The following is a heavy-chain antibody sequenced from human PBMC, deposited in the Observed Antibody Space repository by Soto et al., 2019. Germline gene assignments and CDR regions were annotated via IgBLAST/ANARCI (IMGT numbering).Heavy chain of an antibody. D-gene: IGHD6-13*01. CDR2: ISAYNGKA. CDR1: GYTLSISG. V-gene: IGHV1-18*01. CDR3: AGPGIAAAGREDCGYFDY. Sequence: GASVKVGCTSSGYTLSISGVGGVLKAPGQGLEWMGWISAYNGKANYAQKLQGRVTITTDTSTSTAYTELRSLRSEDTAVYYCAGPGIAAAGREDCGYFDYWGQGTLVTVSS. J-gene: IGHJ4*02.